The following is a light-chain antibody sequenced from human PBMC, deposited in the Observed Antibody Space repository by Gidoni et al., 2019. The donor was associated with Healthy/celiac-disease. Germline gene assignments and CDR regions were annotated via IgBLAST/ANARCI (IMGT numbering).Light chain of an antibody. J-gene: IGLJ3*02. Sequence: QSVLTQPPSASGPPGQRVTISCSGTSSNIGSNYVYWYQQLPGTAPKLLIYRNNQRPSGVPDRFSGSKSGTSASLAISGLRSEDEADYYCAACDDSLSGHWVFGGGTKLTVL. CDR1: SSNIGSNY. CDR2: RNN. CDR3: AACDDSLSGHWV. V-gene: IGLV1-47*01.